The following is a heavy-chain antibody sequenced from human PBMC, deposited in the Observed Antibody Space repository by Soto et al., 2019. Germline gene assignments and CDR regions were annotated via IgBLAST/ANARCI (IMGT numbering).Heavy chain of an antibody. J-gene: IGHJ4*02. D-gene: IGHD3-3*01. CDR1: GGSISSGAYF. CDR2: MYFSGST. V-gene: IGHV4-31*02. CDR3: ARGITIFGVVYFDY. Sequence: QVQLQESGPGLVKPSQTLSLTCTVSGGSISSGAYFWGWIRQHPGKGLEWIGYMYFSGSTHYNPSLKSRLIISIDTSKNQFSLKLSSVTAADTAVYYCARGITIFGVVYFDYWGQGTLVTVSS.